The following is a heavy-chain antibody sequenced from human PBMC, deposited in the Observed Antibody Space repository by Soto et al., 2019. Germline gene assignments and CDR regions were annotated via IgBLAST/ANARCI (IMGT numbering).Heavy chain of an antibody. J-gene: IGHJ4*02. CDR2: IDWDDDK. CDR3: ARTYPLGYCSSTSCYVFDY. V-gene: IGHV2-70*01. Sequence: SGPTLVNPTQTLTLTCTFSGFSLSTSGMCVSWIRQPPGKALEWLALIDWDDDKYYSTSLKTRLTISKDTSKNQVVLTMTNMDPVDTATYYCARTYPLGYCSSTSCYVFDYWGQGTLLTVSS. CDR1: GFSLSTSGMC. D-gene: IGHD2-2*01.